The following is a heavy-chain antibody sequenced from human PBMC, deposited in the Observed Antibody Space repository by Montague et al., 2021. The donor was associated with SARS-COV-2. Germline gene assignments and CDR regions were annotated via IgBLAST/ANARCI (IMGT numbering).Heavy chain of an antibody. Sequence: CAISGDSVSSNSATWNWIRQSPSRSLEWLGRTYYRSMWKSDYARSVKSRIAFNPDTSKNQFSLQLSSVTPEDTALYYCVRGIEAAGSYDYWGQGTLVTVSS. CDR1: GDSVSSNSAT. V-gene: IGHV6-1*01. J-gene: IGHJ4*02. D-gene: IGHD6-13*01. CDR2: TYYRSMWKS. CDR3: VRGIEAAGSYDY.